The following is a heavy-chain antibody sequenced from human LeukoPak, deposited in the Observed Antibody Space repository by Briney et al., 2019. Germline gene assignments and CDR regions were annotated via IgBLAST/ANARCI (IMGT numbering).Heavy chain of an antibody. V-gene: IGHV3-33*01. D-gene: IGHD3-10*01. CDR3: ARDLLLWFGELLTTPSDAFDI. Sequence: GRSLRLSCAASGFTFSSYGMYWVRQAPGKGLEWVAVIWYDGSNKYYADSVKGRFTISRDNSKNTLYLQMNSLRAEDTAVYYCARDLLLWFGELLTTPSDAFDIWGQGTMVTVSS. CDR2: IWYDGSNK. J-gene: IGHJ3*02. CDR1: GFTFSSYG.